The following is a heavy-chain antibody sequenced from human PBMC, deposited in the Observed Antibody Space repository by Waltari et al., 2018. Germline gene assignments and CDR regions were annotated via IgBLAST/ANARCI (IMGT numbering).Heavy chain of an antibody. CDR3: ARSPYYYDSSGYYRGAFDI. Sequence: EVQLVESGGGLVQPGGSLRLSCAASGFTFSSYEMNWVRQAPGKGLEWVSYISSSVITIYYADSVKGRFTISRDNAKNSLYLQMNSLRAEDTAVYYCARSPYYYDSSGYYRGAFDIWGQGTMVTVSS. CDR1: GFTFSSYE. V-gene: IGHV3-48*03. D-gene: IGHD3-22*01. CDR2: ISSSVITI. J-gene: IGHJ3*02.